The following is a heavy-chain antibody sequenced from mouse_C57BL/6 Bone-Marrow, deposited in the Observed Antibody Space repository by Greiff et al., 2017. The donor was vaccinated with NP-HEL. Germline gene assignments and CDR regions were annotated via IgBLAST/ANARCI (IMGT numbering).Heavy chain of an antibody. CDR1: GYPFTDYS. CDR2: FYPGSGSI. Sequence: QVQLQQSGAELVKPGASVKLSCKASGYPFTDYSIPWVKPRSGPGLAWIGWFYPGSGSIKYNEKFKDQATLTADKSSSTVYMDLSRLTSADSAVYFCARHHVSGGSSYWYFDVWGTGTTVTVSS. D-gene: IGHD1-1*02. V-gene: IGHV1-62-2*01. CDR3: ARHHVSGGSSYWYFDV. J-gene: IGHJ1*03.